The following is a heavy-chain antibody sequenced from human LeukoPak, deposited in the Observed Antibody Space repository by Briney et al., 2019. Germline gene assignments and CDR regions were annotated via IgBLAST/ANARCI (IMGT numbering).Heavy chain of an antibody. J-gene: IGHJ4*02. CDR1: GYTFTGYY. D-gene: IGHD3-3*01. V-gene: IGHV1-2*02. CDR3: ARSIGQNPYYDFWSGYYTSYFDY. CDR2: INPNSGGT. Sequence: GASVKVSCKASGYTFTGYYMHWVRQAPGQGLESMGWINPNSGGTNYAQKFQGRVTMTRDTSISTAYMELSRLRSDDTAVYYCARSIGQNPYYDFWSGYYTSYFDYWGQGTPVTVSS.